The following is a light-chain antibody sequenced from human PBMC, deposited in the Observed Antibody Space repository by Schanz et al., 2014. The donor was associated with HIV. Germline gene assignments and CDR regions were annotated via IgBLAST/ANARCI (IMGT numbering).Light chain of an antibody. J-gene: IGLJ2*01. CDR1: SSNTGSSY. V-gene: IGLV1-47*01. CDR2: RSD. Sequence: QSVLTQPPSASGTPGQRVTISCSGSSSNTGSSYVYWHQQFPGTAPKLLIYRSDQRPSGVPDRFSGSKSGTSASLAITGLQAEDEADYYCQSCDISLSGVVFGGGTKLTVL. CDR3: QSCDISLSGVV.